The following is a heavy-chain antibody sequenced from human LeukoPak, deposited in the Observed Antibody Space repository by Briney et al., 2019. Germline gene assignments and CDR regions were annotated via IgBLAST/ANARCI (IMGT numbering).Heavy chain of an antibody. CDR1: GFTFSSYS. Sequence: GGSLRLSCAASGFTFSSYSMNWVRQAPGKGLEWVSSISSSSSYIYYADSVKGRFTISRDNAKNSLYLQMNNLRAEDTAVYYCAREGCSSTSCYPDYWGQGTLVTVSS. CDR3: AREGCSSTSCYPDY. V-gene: IGHV3-21*01. J-gene: IGHJ4*02. D-gene: IGHD2-2*01. CDR2: ISSSSSYI.